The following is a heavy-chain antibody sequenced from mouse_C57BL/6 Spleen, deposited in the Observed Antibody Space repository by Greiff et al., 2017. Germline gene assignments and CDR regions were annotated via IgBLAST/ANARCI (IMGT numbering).Heavy chain of an antibody. CDR1: GFTFSSYG. D-gene: IGHD2-4*01. V-gene: IGHV5-6*01. J-gene: IGHJ4*01. CDR3: ASTAYYDYEDYYAMDY. Sequence: EVQLQQSGGDLVKPGGSLKLSCAASGFTFSSYGMSWVRQTPDKRLEWVATISSGGSYTYYPDSVKGRFTISRDNAKNTLYLQMSSLKSEDTAMYYCASTAYYDYEDYYAMDYWGQGTSVTVSS. CDR2: ISSGGSYT.